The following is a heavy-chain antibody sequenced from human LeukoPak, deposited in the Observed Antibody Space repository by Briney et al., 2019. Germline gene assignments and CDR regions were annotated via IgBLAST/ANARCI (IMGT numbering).Heavy chain of an antibody. V-gene: IGHV1-8*01. CDR3: ARAGGPRGIVVMYAFDI. D-gene: IGHD3-22*01. CDR1: GYTFTSYD. J-gene: IGHJ3*02. CDR2: MNPNSGNT. Sequence: ASVKVSCKASGYTFTSYDINWVRQATGQGLEWMGWMNPNSGNTGYAQKFQGRVTMTRNTSISTAYMELSSLRSEDTAVYYCARAGGPRGIVVMYAFDIWGQGTMVTVSS.